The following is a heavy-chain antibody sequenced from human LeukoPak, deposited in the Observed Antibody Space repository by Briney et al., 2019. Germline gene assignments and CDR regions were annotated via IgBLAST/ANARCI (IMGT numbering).Heavy chain of an antibody. Sequence: SETLSLTCTVSGGSISSSSYYWGWIRQPPGKGLEWIGSLYYSGSTYYNPSLKSRVTISVDTSKNQFSLKLSSVTAADTAVYYCARGGHYYDSSGINWFDPWGQGTLVTVSS. V-gene: IGHV4-39*07. CDR1: GGSISSSSYY. D-gene: IGHD3-22*01. CDR3: ARGGHYYDSSGINWFDP. J-gene: IGHJ5*02. CDR2: LYYSGST.